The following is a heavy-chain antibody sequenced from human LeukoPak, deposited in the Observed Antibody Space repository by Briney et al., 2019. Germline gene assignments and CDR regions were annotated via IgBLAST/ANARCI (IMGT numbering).Heavy chain of an antibody. Sequence: GASVKVSCKASGYTFTSYYMHWVRQAPGQGLEWMGIINPSGGSTSYAQKLQGRVTMTRDTSTITVYMELSSLRSEDTAVYYCARDREGYYDILTGYDLSVFDYWGQGTLVTVSS. CDR1: GYTFTSYY. D-gene: IGHD3-9*01. CDR2: INPSGGST. J-gene: IGHJ4*02. CDR3: ARDREGYYDILTGYDLSVFDY. V-gene: IGHV1-46*01.